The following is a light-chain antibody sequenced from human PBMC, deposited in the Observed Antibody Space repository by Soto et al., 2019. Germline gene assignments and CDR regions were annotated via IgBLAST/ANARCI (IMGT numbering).Light chain of an antibody. J-gene: IGKJ1*01. CDR3: QQCGSSSWT. V-gene: IGKV3-20*01. CDR2: GAS. CDR1: QSVSSSF. Sequence: EIVLTQSPGTLSLSPGERATLSCRASQSVSSSFLAWYQQKPGKAPRLLIYGASSRATGIPDRFSGSGSGTDFTLTISRLEPEDFAVYYCQQCGSSSWTFGQGTKVEIK.